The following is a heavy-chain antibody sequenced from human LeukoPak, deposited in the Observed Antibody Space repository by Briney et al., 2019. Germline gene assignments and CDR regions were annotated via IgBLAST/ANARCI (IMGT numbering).Heavy chain of an antibody. CDR2: ISWNSGSK. CDR1: GFTFDDYA. Sequence: GGSLRLSCAASGFTFDDYAMHWVRQAPGKGLEWVSGISWNSGSKGYADSVKGRFTISRDNAKNSLYLQMNSLRAEDTALYYYAQGAIVVVTASPLAGAFDIWGQGTMVTVSS. J-gene: IGHJ3*02. D-gene: IGHD2-21*02. V-gene: IGHV3-9*01. CDR3: AQGAIVVVTASPLAGAFDI.